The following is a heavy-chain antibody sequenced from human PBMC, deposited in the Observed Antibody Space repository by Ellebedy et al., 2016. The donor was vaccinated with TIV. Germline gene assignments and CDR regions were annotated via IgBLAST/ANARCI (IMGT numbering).Heavy chain of an antibody. CDR3: ADDPWGLGPAFDV. V-gene: IGHV3-23*01. J-gene: IGHJ3*01. Sequence: PGGSLRLSCAASGLTFSSHSMTWVRQAPGKGLAWVSSITESGGNTYYADSVKGRFTISSDNSKNTLYLRMYSLRVEDTAIYYCADDPWGLGPAFDVWGQGTMVTVSS. CDR2: ITESGGNT. D-gene: IGHD1-26*01. CDR1: GLTFSSHS.